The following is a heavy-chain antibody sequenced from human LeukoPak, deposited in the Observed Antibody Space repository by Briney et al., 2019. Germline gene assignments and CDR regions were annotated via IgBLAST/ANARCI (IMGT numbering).Heavy chain of an antibody. CDR1: GFAFSSYA. Sequence: GGSLRLSCAASGFAFSSYAMSWVRQAPGKGLEWVSAISGSGGSTYYADSVKGRFTISRDNSKNTLYLQMNSLRAEDTAVYYCARDSSSWYPHFDYWGQGTLVTVSS. J-gene: IGHJ4*02. CDR3: ARDSSSWYPHFDY. V-gene: IGHV3-23*01. D-gene: IGHD6-13*01. CDR2: ISGSGGST.